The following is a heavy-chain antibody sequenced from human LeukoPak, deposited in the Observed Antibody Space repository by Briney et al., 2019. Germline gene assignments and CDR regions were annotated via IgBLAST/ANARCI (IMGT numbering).Heavy chain of an antibody. CDR3: ARHGVEMATIDPYYFDY. D-gene: IGHD5-24*01. CDR1: GYSFTSYW. V-gene: IGHV5-51*01. Sequence: GESLKISCKGSGYSFTSYWIGWVRQMPGKGLEWMGIIYPGDSDTRYSPSFQGQVTISADKSISTAYLQWSSLKAPDTAMYYCARHGVEMATIDPYYFDYWGQGTLVTVSS. J-gene: IGHJ4*02. CDR2: IYPGDSDT.